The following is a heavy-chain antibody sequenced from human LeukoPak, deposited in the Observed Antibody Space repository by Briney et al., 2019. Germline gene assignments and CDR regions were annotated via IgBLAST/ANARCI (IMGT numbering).Heavy chain of an antibody. CDR3: TTVVLRFLEWFTEEIDY. CDR2: IKSKTDGGTT. D-gene: IGHD3-3*01. J-gene: IGHJ4*02. V-gene: IGHV3-15*01. Sequence: GGSLRLSCAASGFTFSNAWMSWVRQAPGKGLEWVGRIKSKTDGGTTDYAAPVKGRFTISRDDSKNTLYLQMNSLKTEDTAVYYCTTVVLRFLEWFTEEIDYWGQGTLVTVSS. CDR1: GFTFSNAW.